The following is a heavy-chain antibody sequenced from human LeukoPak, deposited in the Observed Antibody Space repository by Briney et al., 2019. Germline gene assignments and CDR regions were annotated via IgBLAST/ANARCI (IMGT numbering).Heavy chain of an antibody. CDR3: ARDSNGYSYGNFDY. CDR1: GGTFSSYA. D-gene: IGHD5-18*01. J-gene: IGHJ4*02. Sequence: EASVKASCKASGGTFSSYAISWVRQAPGQGLEWMGGIIPIFGTANYAQKFQGRVTITADESTSTAYMELSSLRSEDTAVYYCARDSNGYSYGNFDYWGQGTLVTVSS. V-gene: IGHV1-69*13. CDR2: IIPIFGTA.